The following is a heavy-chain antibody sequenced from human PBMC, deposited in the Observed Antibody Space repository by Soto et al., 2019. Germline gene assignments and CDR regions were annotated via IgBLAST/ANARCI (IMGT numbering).Heavy chain of an antibody. Sequence: PSETLSLTCTVSGGPISSGGYYWSWIRQHPGKGLEWIGEINHSGSTNYNPSLKSRVTISVDTSKNQFSLKLSSVTAADTAVYYCARVRSWYPGYYYMDVWGKGTTVTVSS. V-gene: IGHV4-31*03. D-gene: IGHD6-13*01. CDR2: INHSGST. J-gene: IGHJ6*03. CDR1: GGPISSGGYY. CDR3: ARVRSWYPGYYYMDV.